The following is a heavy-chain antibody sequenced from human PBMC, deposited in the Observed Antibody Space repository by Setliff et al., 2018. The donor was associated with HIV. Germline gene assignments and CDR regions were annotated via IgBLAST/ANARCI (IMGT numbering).Heavy chain of an antibody. Sequence: PGESLKISCKGSGYSFTTYWIGWVRQMPEKGLEWMGIIYPGDSDTRYSPSFEGQVTISADKSISTAYLQWRSLKAADTAEYYCTRSPEYYYGSGRPVTRNYHMDVWGKGTTVTVSS. CDR2: IYPGDSDT. CDR1: GYSFTTYW. J-gene: IGHJ6*03. D-gene: IGHD3-10*01. V-gene: IGHV5-51*01. CDR3: TRSPEYYYGSGRPVTRNYHMDV.